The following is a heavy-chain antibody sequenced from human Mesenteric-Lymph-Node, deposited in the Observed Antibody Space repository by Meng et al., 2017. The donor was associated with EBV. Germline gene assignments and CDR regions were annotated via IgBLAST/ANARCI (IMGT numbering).Heavy chain of an antibody. CDR3: ARDVDFFDSSGNPRDY. Sequence: VQLVQVGSELKKPGASVRVSCKGYGYTFTRYAMNWVRQAPGQGLEWMGWINTNTGNPTYAQDFTGRFVLSLDTSVSTAYLQITSLKAEDTAVYYCARDVDFFDSSGNPRDYWGQGTLVTVSS. J-gene: IGHJ4*02. CDR1: GYTFTRYA. V-gene: IGHV7-4-1*02. D-gene: IGHD3-22*01. CDR2: INTNTGNP.